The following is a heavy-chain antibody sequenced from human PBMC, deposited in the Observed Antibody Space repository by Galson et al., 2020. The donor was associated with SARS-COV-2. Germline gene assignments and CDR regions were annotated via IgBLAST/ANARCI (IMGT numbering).Heavy chain of an antibody. CDR1: GFTFSDYG. CDR3: ARDFRRVTSGDWCPTCDH. CDR2: IWYDGSAE. D-gene: IGHD6-19*01. Sequence: GGSLRLSCAASGFTFSDYGVHWVRQAPGKGLEWVALIWYDGSAEFYGDAVKGRFIISRDNSKNTVYLQMNSLTADDTAVYYCARDFRRVTSGDWCPTCDHCGQGTLVTVSS. J-gene: IGHJ4*02. V-gene: IGHV3-33*01.